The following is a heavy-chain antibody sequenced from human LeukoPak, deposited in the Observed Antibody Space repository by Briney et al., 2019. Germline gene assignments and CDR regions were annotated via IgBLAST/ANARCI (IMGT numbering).Heavy chain of an antibody. J-gene: IGHJ5*02. D-gene: IGHD3-16*01. CDR2: INPNSGGT. CDR1: GYTFTGYY. CDR3: ARGTSAQGGSWFDP. Sequence: GASVKVSCKASGYTFTGYYMHWVRQAPGQGLEWMGWINPNSGGTNYAQKFQGRVTMTRDTSISTAYMELSRLRSDDTAVYYCARGTSAQGGSWFDPWGQGTLVTVSS. V-gene: IGHV1-2*02.